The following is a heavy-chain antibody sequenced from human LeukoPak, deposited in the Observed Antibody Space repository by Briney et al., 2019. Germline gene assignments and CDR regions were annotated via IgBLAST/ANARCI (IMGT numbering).Heavy chain of an antibody. CDR1: GGSFSGYY. CDR2: INHSGST. V-gene: IGHV4-34*01. J-gene: IGHJ3*02. Sequence: SETLSLTCAVYGGSFSGYYWSWIRQPPGKGLEWIGEINHSGSTNYNPSLKSRVTISVDTSKNQFSLKLSSVTAADTAVYYCARPSGWGAFDIWGQGTMVTVSS. CDR3: ARPSGWGAFDI. D-gene: IGHD6-19*01.